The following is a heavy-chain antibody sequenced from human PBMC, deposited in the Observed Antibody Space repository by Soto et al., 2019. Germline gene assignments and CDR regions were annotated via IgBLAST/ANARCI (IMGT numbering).Heavy chain of an antibody. CDR2: IHYNGNT. D-gene: IGHD5-12*01. J-gene: IGHJ4*02. CDR3: AREGNLGRWLQPLDF. V-gene: IGHV4-59*01. CDR1: GGSISADS. Sequence: ATLSLTCTVSGGSISADSWSWFRQPPGKGLEWIGNIHYNGNTKYNPSLKSRVSMSVDTSKNQFSLRLISVTAADTAKYFCAREGNLGRWLQPLDFWGQGTLVTVSS.